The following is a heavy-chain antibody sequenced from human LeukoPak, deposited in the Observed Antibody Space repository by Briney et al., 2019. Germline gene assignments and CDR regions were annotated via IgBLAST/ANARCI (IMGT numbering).Heavy chain of an antibody. CDR2: ISSSSSYI. CDR3: ARDLHYYDSSGYYQY. Sequence: GGSLRLSCAASGFTFSSYSMNWIRQAPGKGLEWVSSISSSSSYIYYADSVKGRFTISRDNAKNSLYLQTNSLRAEDTAVYYCARDLHYYDSSGYYQYWGQGTLVTVSS. CDR1: GFTFSSYS. D-gene: IGHD3-22*01. V-gene: IGHV3-21*01. J-gene: IGHJ4*02.